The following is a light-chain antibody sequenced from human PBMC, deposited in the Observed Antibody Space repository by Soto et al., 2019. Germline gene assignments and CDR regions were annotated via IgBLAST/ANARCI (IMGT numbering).Light chain of an antibody. V-gene: IGKV1-5*01. Sequence: DIQMTQSPSTLSASVGDRVTITCRASQSISSWLAWYQQKPGKAPKLLIYDASSLESGVPSRFSGSGSGTEFPLTISSLQPDDFATYYCQQYNSYSAWTFGQGTKVGIK. CDR3: QQYNSYSAWT. CDR1: QSISSW. J-gene: IGKJ1*01. CDR2: DAS.